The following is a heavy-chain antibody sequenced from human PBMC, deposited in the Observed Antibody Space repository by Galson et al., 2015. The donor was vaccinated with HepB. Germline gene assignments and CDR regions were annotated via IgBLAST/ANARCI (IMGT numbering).Heavy chain of an antibody. CDR3: ARVEEDPRVPYYFDY. J-gene: IGHJ4*02. V-gene: IGHV3-74*01. Sequence: SLRLSCAASGFTFSSYWMHWVRQAPGKGLVWVSRINSDGSSTSYADSVKGRFTISRDNAKNTLYLQMNSLRAEDTAVYYCARVEEDPRVPYYFDYWGQGTLVTVSS. D-gene: IGHD6-6*01. CDR2: INSDGSST. CDR1: GFTFSSYW.